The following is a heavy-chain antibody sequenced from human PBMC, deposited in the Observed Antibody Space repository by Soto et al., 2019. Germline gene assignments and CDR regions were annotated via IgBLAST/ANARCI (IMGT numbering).Heavy chain of an antibody. CDR2: INPNSGAT. CDR3: ARGGGTILAPLP. V-gene: IGHV1-2*02. CDR1: GYSFTGYF. D-gene: IGHD3-3*01. Sequence: XSVKVSCKASGYSFTGYFRHWVRQAPGQGLEWMGWINPNSGATKYAQKFQGRVTLSRDTSISTAYMELSGLRSDDTAVYYCARGGGTILAPLPWGQGTLVTVSS. J-gene: IGHJ4*02.